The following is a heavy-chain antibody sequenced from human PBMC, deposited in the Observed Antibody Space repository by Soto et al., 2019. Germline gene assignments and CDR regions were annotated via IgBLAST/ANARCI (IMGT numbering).Heavy chain of an antibody. V-gene: IGHV4-4*07. D-gene: IGHD6-13*01. CDR2: IYTSGSP. J-gene: IGHJ5*01. CDR3: ARDAARSSWTWFDY. CDR1: GGSFNTYY. Sequence: PSETLSLTCTVSGGSFNTYYWSWIRQPAGKGLEWIGHIYTSGSPTYNPSLTSRVTMSVDSSKNQFSMKLGSVTAADTAVYYCARDAARSSWTWFDYWGQGSLVTSPQ.